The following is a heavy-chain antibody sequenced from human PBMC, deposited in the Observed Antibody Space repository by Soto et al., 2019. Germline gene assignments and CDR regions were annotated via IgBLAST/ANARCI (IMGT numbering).Heavy chain of an antibody. V-gene: IGHV3-23*01. J-gene: IGHJ4*02. CDR3: STPKFLCGDYCYSEYYFDH. Sequence: GGSLRLSCAASGFTFSNFDMSWVRQAPGKGLEWVSGISGSGGSTSYADSVKGRFIISRDNSRTTLYLQLNSLRAEDTAVYYCSTPKFLCGDYCYSEYYFDHWGQGTLVTVSS. CDR1: GFTFSNFD. CDR2: ISGSGGST. D-gene: IGHD2-21*02.